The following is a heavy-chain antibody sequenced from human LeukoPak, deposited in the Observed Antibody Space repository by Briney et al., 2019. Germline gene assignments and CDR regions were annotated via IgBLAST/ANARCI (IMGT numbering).Heavy chain of an antibody. D-gene: IGHD4-17*01. CDR3: ARVVNHGYSDY. CDR2: ISYDGSNK. Sequence: GGSLRLSCAASGFTFSSYGMHWVRQAPGKGLEWVAVISYDGSNKYYADSVKGRFTISRDNAKNSLSLQMNSLRAEDTAVYYCARVVNHGYSDYWGQGTLVTVSS. V-gene: IGHV3-30*03. CDR1: GFTFSSYG. J-gene: IGHJ4*02.